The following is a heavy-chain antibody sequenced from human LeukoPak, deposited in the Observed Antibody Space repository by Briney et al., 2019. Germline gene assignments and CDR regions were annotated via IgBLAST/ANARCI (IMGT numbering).Heavy chain of an antibody. CDR3: AAEGIAVAGS. J-gene: IGHJ4*02. CDR1: GFTVSSNY. D-gene: IGHD6-19*01. Sequence: HPGRSLRLSCAASGFTVSSNYMSWVRQAPGKGLEWVSVIYSGGSTYYADSVKGRFTISRDNSKNTLYLQMNSLRAEDTAVYYCAAEGIAVAGSWGQGTLVTVSS. V-gene: IGHV3-66*01. CDR2: IYSGGST.